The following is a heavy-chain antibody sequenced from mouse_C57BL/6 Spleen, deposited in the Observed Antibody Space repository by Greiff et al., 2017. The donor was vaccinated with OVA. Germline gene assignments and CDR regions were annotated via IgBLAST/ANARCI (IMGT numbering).Heavy chain of an antibody. CDR3: ARDYGSISSYYFDD. CDR1: GYTFTSYN. Sequence: LQQSGAELVRPGASVKMSCKASGYTFTSYNMHWVKQTPRQGLEWIGAIYPGNGDTSYNQKFKGKATLTVDKSSSTAYMQCSSLSSEYSAVYVCARDYGSISSYYFDDWGQGTTLTVSS. V-gene: IGHV1-12*01. J-gene: IGHJ2*01. D-gene: IGHD1-1*01. CDR2: IYPGNGDT.